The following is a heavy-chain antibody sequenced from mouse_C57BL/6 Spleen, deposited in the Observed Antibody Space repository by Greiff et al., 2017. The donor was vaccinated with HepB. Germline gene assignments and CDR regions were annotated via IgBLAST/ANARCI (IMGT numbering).Heavy chain of an antibody. J-gene: IGHJ2*01. V-gene: IGHV1-26*01. CDR1: GYTFTDYY. Sequence: EVQLQQSGPELVKPGASVKISCKASGYTFTDYYMNWVKQSHGKSLEWIGDINPNNGGTSYNQKFKGKATLTVDKSSSTAYMELRSLTSEDSAVYYCARRTIYYYGSSLFDYWGQGTTLTVSS. CDR3: ARRTIYYYGSSLFDY. CDR2: INPNNGGT. D-gene: IGHD1-1*01.